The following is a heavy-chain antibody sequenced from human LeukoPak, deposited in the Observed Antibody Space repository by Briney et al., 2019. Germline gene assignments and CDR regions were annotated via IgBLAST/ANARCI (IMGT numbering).Heavy chain of an antibody. V-gene: IGHV5-10-1*01. J-gene: IGHJ3*02. D-gene: IGHD3-16*01. CDR3: ARALRITFGGGRGAFDI. CDR2: IDPSDSYT. CDR1: GYSFTNYW. Sequence: GESLKISCKGSGYSFTNYWISWVRQMPGKGLEWMGRIDPSDSYTNYSPSFQGHLTISADNSISTAYLQWSSLKASDTAMYYCARALRITFGGGRGAFDIWGQGTMVTVSS.